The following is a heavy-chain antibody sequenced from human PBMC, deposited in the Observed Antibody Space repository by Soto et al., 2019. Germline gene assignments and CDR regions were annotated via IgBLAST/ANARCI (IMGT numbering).Heavy chain of an antibody. D-gene: IGHD2-21*02. V-gene: IGHV1-69*06. CDR1: GGTFSSYA. Sequence: QVQLVQSGAEVKKPGSSVKVSCKASGGTFSSYALSWWRQAPGQGLEWMGGIIPIFGTANSAPKFQGRVTMTADKSTSTAYMELRSLRAEDTAVYYCASDPVVTATPYLDYDSGMDVWGKGTTVTVSS. CDR2: IIPIFGTA. CDR3: ASDPVVTATPYLDYDSGMDV. J-gene: IGHJ6*04.